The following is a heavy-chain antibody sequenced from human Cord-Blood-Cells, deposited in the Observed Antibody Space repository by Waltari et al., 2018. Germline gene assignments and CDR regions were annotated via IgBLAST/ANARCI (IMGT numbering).Heavy chain of an antibody. Sequence: QVQLVQSGAEVKKPGASVKVSCKASGYTFTGYYMHWVRQAPGQGLEWMGWNNPNRGGTNYAQKCQGRVTMTRDTSISTAYMELSRLRSDDTAVYYCAGIVVVTADAFDIWGQGTMVTVSS. J-gene: IGHJ3*02. D-gene: IGHD2-21*02. CDR1: GYTFTGYY. CDR2: NNPNRGGT. CDR3: AGIVVVTADAFDI. V-gene: IGHV1-2*02.